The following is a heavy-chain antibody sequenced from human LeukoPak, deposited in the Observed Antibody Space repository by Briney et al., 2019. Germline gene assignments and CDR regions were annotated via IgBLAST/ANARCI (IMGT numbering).Heavy chain of an antibody. CDR1: GGSISSYH. CDR2: IYYSGST. J-gene: IGHJ5*02. V-gene: IGHV4-59*01. Sequence: SETLSLTCTVSGGSISSYHWSWIRQPPGKGLEWIGYIYYSGSTNYNPSLESRVTISVDTSKNQFSLKLSSVTAADTAVYYCARTPLLRYFDSVGPNWFDPWGQGTLVTVSS. D-gene: IGHD3-9*01. CDR3: ARTPLLRYFDSVGPNWFDP.